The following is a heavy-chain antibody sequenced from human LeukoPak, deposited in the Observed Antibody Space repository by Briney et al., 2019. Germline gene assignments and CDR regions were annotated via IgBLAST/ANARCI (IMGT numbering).Heavy chain of an antibody. CDR3: ARTVLSYCRGGSCPYFDY. V-gene: IGHV4-59*01. CDR1: GGSISSYY. J-gene: IGHJ4*01. D-gene: IGHD2-15*01. Sequence: SETLSLTCTVSGGSISSYYWSWIRQPPGKGLEWIGYIYYSGSTNYNPSLKSRVTISVDTSKNQFSLKLSSLTAADTAVYYCARTVLSYCRGGSCPYFDYWGQGTLVTVSS. CDR2: IYYSGST.